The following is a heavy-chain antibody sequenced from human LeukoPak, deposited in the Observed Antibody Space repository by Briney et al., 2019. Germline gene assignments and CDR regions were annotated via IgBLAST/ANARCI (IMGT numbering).Heavy chain of an antibody. Sequence: SETLSLTCNVSGGSISSSSYYWGWIRQPPGKGLEWIGSIYYSGSTYYNPSLKSRVTISVDTSKNQFSLKLSSVTAADTAVYYCARTRIGSLWFGELFDYWGQGTLVTVSS. CDR3: ARTRIGSLWFGELFDY. D-gene: IGHD3-10*01. J-gene: IGHJ4*02. CDR1: GGSISSSSYY. CDR2: IYYSGST. V-gene: IGHV4-39*07.